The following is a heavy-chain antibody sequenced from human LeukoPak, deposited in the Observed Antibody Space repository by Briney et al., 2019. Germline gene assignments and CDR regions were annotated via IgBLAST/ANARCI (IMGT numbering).Heavy chain of an antibody. CDR3: ARSGDCTRGSATCYNNWLDP. V-gene: IGHV3-23*01. CDR2: ITGSGGNT. CDR1: GFTFSNYA. Sequence: PGGSLRLSCAASGFTFSNYAMSWVRQAPGKGVEWVSYITGSGGNTYYADSVKGRFTISRDNSKNMVFMQMNSLRAEDTAVYFCARSGDCTRGSATCYNNWLDPWGQGTLVSVS. J-gene: IGHJ5*02. D-gene: IGHD2-8*02.